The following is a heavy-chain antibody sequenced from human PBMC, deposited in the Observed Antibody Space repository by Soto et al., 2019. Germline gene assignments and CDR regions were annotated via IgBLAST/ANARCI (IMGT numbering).Heavy chain of an antibody. CDR3: ARESGGATATLDYYYFYMDV. Sequence: QVQLVQSGAEVRKPGASVTVSCRSSGDSFNDYYIHWVRQAPRQGFEWMGWINPNGGATKYAQKFQGWVSMTRDPSIRTVYMQLSRLRSDDTAVYYCARESGGATATLDYYYFYMDVWGTGTRVTVSS. D-gene: IGHD5-12*01. CDR1: GDSFNDYY. V-gene: IGHV1-2*04. CDR2: INPNGGAT. J-gene: IGHJ6*03.